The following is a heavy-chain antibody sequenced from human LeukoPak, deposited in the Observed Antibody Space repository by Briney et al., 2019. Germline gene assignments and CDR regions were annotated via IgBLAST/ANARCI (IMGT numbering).Heavy chain of an antibody. J-gene: IGHJ5*02. CDR2: IYYSGST. Sequence: EPSETLSLTCNVSGGSISSYYWSWIRQPPGKGLEWIGYIYYSGSTNYNPSRKSRVTISVDTSKNQFSLKLSSVTAADTAVYYCARDGYYDSSGYYYANWFDPWGQGTLVTVSS. V-gene: IGHV4-59*01. CDR3: ARDGYYDSSGYYYANWFDP. D-gene: IGHD3-22*01. CDR1: GGSISSYY.